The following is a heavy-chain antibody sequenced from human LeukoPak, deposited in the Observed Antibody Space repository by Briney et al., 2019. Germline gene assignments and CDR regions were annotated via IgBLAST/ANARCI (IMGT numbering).Heavy chain of an antibody. CDR2: IYHSGGI. CDR1: GGSFSGYY. V-gene: IGHV4-34*01. Sequence: SETLSLTCAVSGGSFSGYYWSWLRQPPGKGLEWIGEIYHSGGINYNTSLKSRVTISVDTTMDQFFLKLSSVTAADTAAYYCAGGEIVVVPAAQNLSNWFVPCGQATHVTVSS. D-gene: IGHD2-2*01. J-gene: IGHJ5*02. CDR3: AGGEIVVVPAAQNLSNWFVP.